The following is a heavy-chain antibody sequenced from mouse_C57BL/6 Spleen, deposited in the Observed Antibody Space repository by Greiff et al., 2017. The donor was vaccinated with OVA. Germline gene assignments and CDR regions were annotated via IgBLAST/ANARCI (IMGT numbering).Heavy chain of an antibody. D-gene: IGHD4-1*01. J-gene: IGHJ4*01. CDR2: IDPENGDT. Sequence: VQLKQSGAELVRPGASVKLSCTASGFNIKDDYMHWVKQRPEQGLEWIGWIDPENGDTEYASKFQGKATITADTSSNTAYLQLSSLTSEDTAVYYCTTLTGTYAMDYWGQGTSVTVSS. CDR3: TTLTGTYAMDY. V-gene: IGHV14-4*01. CDR1: GFNIKDDY.